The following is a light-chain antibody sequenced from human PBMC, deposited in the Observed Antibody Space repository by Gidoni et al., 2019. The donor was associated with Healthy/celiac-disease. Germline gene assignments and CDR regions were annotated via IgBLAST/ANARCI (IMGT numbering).Light chain of an antibody. V-gene: IGKV3-15*01. CDR1: QSVSSN. J-gene: IGKJ2*01. CDR3: QQYNNWPYT. CDR2: GAA. Sequence: EIVMTQSPATLSVSPGESATLSCRASQSVSSNLAWYQQKPGQAPRLLIYGAATRATGIPARFRGSGCGTEFTLTISSMQSEDFAVYYCQQYNNWPYTFGQGTKLEIK.